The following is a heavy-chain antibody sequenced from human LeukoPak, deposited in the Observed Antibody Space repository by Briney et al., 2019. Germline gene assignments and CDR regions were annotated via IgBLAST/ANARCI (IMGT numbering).Heavy chain of an antibody. CDR1: GYTFTSYG. D-gene: IGHD3-22*01. V-gene: IGHV1-18*01. Sequence: AASVKVSCKASGYTFTSYGISWVRQAPGQGLEWMGWISAYNGNTNYAQKLQGRVTMTTDTSTSTAYMELTSLRSDDTAVYYCAGNYYDRSGYYWNPPDYWGQGTLVTVSS. CDR3: AGNYYDRSGYYWNPPDY. J-gene: IGHJ4*02. CDR2: ISAYNGNT.